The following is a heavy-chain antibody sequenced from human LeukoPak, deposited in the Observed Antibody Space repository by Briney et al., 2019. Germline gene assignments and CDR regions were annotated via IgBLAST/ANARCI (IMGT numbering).Heavy chain of an antibody. Sequence: PSETLSLTCTVSGGSINNYYWSWIRQPAGEGLEWIGRIYTRGSTNYNPSLKSRVTMSVDTSKNQFSLKLSSVTAADTAVYYCARDPEGHGYYFDYWGQGALVTVSS. D-gene: IGHD3-3*01. CDR1: GGSINNYY. CDR3: ARDPEGHGYYFDY. J-gene: IGHJ4*02. CDR2: IYTRGST. V-gene: IGHV4-4*07.